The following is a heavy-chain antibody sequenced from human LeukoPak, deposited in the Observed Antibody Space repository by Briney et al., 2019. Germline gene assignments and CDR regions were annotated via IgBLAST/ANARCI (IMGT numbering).Heavy chain of an antibody. V-gene: IGHV4-34*01. J-gene: IGHJ3*02. CDR1: GFTFTKFW. Sequence: GSLRLSCEASGFTFTKFWMSWIRQSPGKGLEWIAEISQNGDSNYNMSLKSRVTISLDKSKNQVSLKLNSVTAADTAVYYCARALGAFDIWGQGTMVTVSS. CDR3: ARALGAFDI. CDR2: ISQNGDS.